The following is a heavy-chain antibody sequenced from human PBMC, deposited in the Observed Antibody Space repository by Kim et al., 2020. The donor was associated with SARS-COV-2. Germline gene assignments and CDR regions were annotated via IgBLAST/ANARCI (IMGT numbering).Heavy chain of an antibody. CDR3: AREPSPIVVVVADYGMDV. D-gene: IGHD2-15*01. CDR2: TYYRSKWYN. J-gene: IGHJ6*02. CDR1: GDSVSSNSAA. Sequence: SQTLSLTCAISGDSVSSNSAAWNWIRQSPSRGLEWLGRTYYRSKWYNDYAVSVKSRLTINPDTSKIQFSLQLNSVTPEDTAVYYCAREPSPIVVVVADYGMDVWGQGTTVTVSS. V-gene: IGHV6-1*01.